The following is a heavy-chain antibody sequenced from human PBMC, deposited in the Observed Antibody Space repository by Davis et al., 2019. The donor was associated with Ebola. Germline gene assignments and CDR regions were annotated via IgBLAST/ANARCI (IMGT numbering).Heavy chain of an antibody. D-gene: IGHD2-15*01. CDR2: IYYSGST. Sequence: SETLSLTCTVSGGSISSYYWSWIRQPPGKGLEWIGYIYYSGSTNYNPSLKSRVTISVDTSKNQFSLKLSSVTAADTAVYYCAREGIVVVVAATQGYNLFDPWGQGTLVTVSS. J-gene: IGHJ5*02. CDR1: GGSISSYY. CDR3: AREGIVVVVAATQGYNLFDP. V-gene: IGHV4-59*12.